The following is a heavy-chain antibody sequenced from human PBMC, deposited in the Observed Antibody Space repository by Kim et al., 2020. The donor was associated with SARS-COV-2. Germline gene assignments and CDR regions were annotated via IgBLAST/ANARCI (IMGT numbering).Heavy chain of an antibody. V-gene: IGHV1-18*01. J-gene: IGHJ4*02. CDR1: GYTFTSYD. CDR3: ARSPPNIAAAGTLWVY. CDR2: ISGYNGNT. Sequence: ASVKVSCKASGYTFTSYDINWVRQAPGQGLEWMGWISGYNGNTNYAQKLQGRVTMTTDTSTSTAYMELRSLRSDDTAVYYCARSPPNIAAAGTLWVYWGQGTLVTVSS. D-gene: IGHD6-13*01.